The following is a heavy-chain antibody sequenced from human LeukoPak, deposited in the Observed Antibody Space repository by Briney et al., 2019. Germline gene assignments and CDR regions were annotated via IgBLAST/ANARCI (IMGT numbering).Heavy chain of an antibody. CDR2: IYYSGST. Sequence: SETLSLTCTVSGGSISSYYWSWVRQSPGKGLEWIGYIYYSGSTNYNPSLKSRVTISVDTSKNQFSLKLSSVTAADTAVYYCAGGGDSGGYYYPMFDYWGQGTLVTVSS. J-gene: IGHJ4*02. CDR3: AGGGDSGGYYYPMFDY. D-gene: IGHD3-22*01. CDR1: GGSISSYY. V-gene: IGHV4-59*01.